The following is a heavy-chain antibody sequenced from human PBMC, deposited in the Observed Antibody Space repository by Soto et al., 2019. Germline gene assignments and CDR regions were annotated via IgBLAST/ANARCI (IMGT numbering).Heavy chain of an antibody. Sequence: QVQLVQSGAEVKKPGASVKVSCKASGYTFTSYGISWVRQAPGQGLEWMGWISAYNGNTNYAQKLQGRVTMTTDTSTSTAYMELRSLRSDDTAVYYCARARLGKNRGYEKYYFDYWGQGTLVTVSS. V-gene: IGHV1-18*01. CDR1: GYTFTSYG. J-gene: IGHJ4*02. D-gene: IGHD5-12*01. CDR2: ISAYNGNT. CDR3: ARARLGKNRGYEKYYFDY.